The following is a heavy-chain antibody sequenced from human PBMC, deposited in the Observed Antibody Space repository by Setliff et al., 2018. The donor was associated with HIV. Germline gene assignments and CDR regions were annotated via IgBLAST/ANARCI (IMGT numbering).Heavy chain of an antibody. CDR2: ISSSGTTI. D-gene: IGHD5-12*01. J-gene: IGHJ4*02. CDR1: GFTFSNYE. V-gene: IGHV3-48*03. Sequence: GGSLRLSCAASGFTFSNYEMNWVRQAPGKGLEWVSYISSSGTTIYYADSVKGRFTISRDNAKNSLYLQMNSLRAEDTTVYYCATHRVGQRPWLSDFWGQGTLVTVSS. CDR3: ATHRVGQRPWLSDF.